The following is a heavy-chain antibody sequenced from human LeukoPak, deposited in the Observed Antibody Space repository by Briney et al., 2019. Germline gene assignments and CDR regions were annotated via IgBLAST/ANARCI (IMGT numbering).Heavy chain of an antibody. CDR2: INPSGGST. D-gene: IGHD5-18*01. CDR3: ARGPKGGYSYGVRPDYYYYMDV. Sequence: ASVKVSCKASGYTFTSYYMHWVRQAPGQGLEWMGIINPSGGSTSYAQKFQGRVTMTRDMSTSTVYMELSSLRSEDTAVYYCARGPKGGYSYGVRPDYYYYMDVWGKGTTVTVSS. CDR1: GYTFTSYY. V-gene: IGHV1-46*01. J-gene: IGHJ6*03.